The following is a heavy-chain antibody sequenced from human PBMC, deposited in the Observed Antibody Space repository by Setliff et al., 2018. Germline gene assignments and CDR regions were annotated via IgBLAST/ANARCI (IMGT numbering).Heavy chain of an antibody. CDR3: ARGRNVAARLLDS. CDR1: GGSVSNSGFF. CDR2: IYDSGST. J-gene: IGHJ4*02. D-gene: IGHD6-6*01. V-gene: IGHV4-39*07. Sequence: SETLSLTCTVSGGSVSNSGFFWGWLRQAPGKGLEWIGNIYDSGSTNYNPSLKSRVSISVDTSKNQFSLTLTSVTAADTAVYYCARGRNVAARLLDSWGQGTLVTVSS.